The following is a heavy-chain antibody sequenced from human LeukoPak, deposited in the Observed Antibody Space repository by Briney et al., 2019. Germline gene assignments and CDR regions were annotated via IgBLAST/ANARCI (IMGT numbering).Heavy chain of an antibody. CDR1: GFTFSSYA. CDR3: ANAPSSGWYFDY. D-gene: IGHD6-19*01. Sequence: SGGSLRLSCAASGFTFSSYAMHWVRQAPGKGLEWVAVISYDGSNKYYADSVKGRFTISRDNSKNTLYLQMNSLRAEDTAVYYCANAPSSGWYFDYWGQGTLVTVSS. CDR2: ISYDGSNK. J-gene: IGHJ4*02. V-gene: IGHV3-30-3*01.